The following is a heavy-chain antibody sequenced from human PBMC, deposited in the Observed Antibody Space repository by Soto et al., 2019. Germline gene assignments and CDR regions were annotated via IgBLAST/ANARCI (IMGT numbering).Heavy chain of an antibody. D-gene: IGHD1-7*01. CDR3: ARQHTSNGNSPNYYYYYGMDG. CDR1: GYNFGNYW. Sequence: GESLKISCKGSGYNFGNYWIGWVRQMPGKGLEWMGVINPGDSGTTYSPSFQGQVTISADKSISTAYLQWSSLKASDTAVYYCARQHTSNGNSPNYYYYYGMDGCGKGNTVIVSS. V-gene: IGHV5-51*01. J-gene: IGHJ6*01. CDR2: INPGDSGT.